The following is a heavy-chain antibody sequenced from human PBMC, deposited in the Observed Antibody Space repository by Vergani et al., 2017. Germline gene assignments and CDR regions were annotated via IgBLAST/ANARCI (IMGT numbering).Heavy chain of an antibody. CDR1: GGSFSDYY. V-gene: IGHV4-34*01. CDR3: ASIARAPTRRNPPPDY. D-gene: IGHD3-16*02. CDR2: VNHGGST. Sequence: QVQLQEWGAGLLKTSETLSLTCGVSGGSFSDYYWSWIRQAPGMGLEWIGEVNHGGSTNYNPSLKRRVSISVDTSKNQFSLQWTSVTAADSALYFCASIARAPTRRNPPPDYWGQGILVTVSS. J-gene: IGHJ4*02.